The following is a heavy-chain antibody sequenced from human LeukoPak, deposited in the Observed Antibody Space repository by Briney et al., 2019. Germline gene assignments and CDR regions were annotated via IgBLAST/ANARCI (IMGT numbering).Heavy chain of an antibody. CDR2: INPNSGGT. Sequence: ASVKVSCKASGYTFTGYYMHWVRQAPGQGLEWMGWINPNSGGTNYAQKFQGRVTMTRDTSISTAYMELSRLRSDDTAVYYCASHWDSSGYQQDYWGQGTLVTVSS. D-gene: IGHD3-22*01. CDR3: ASHWDSSGYQQDY. J-gene: IGHJ4*02. CDR1: GYTFTGYY. V-gene: IGHV1-2*02.